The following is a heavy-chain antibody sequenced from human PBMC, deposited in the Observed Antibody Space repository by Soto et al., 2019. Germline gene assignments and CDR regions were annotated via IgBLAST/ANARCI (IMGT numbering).Heavy chain of an antibody. CDR3: ARSGHNSGFFYYDY. Sequence: QITLKESGPTLVKVTQTVTLTCTFSGFSLSSTGVGVGWIRQPPGKALEGLALINWNDDKRYNPSLKSRLTITKDNSKNQVVLTLTNMDPVDTATYYCARSGHNSGFFYYDYWGQGTLVTVSS. J-gene: IGHJ4*02. CDR2: INWNDDK. D-gene: IGHD3-22*01. CDR1: GFSLSSTGVG. V-gene: IGHV2-5*01.